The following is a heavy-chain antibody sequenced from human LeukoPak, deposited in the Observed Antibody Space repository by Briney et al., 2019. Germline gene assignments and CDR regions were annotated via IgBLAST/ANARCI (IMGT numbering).Heavy chain of an antibody. D-gene: IGHD3-10*01. Sequence: GASMKVSCKASGYDFTGYYVHWVRQAPGHGFEWMGWVNPRNGGTHYAQNFQGRVTITGDTSITTAYMELGSLTSDDTAVYYCATGLQYGLWGVPYFYYMHAWGKGTTVVVSS. CDR3: ATGLQYGLWGVPYFYYMHA. CDR1: GYDFTGYY. J-gene: IGHJ6*03. CDR2: VNPRNGGT. V-gene: IGHV1-2*02.